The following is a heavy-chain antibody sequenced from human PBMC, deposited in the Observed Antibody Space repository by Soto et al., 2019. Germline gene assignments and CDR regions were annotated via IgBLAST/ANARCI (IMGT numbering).Heavy chain of an antibody. Sequence: SGPTLVNPTEALTLTCTASGFSLSNPKMGVSWIRQPPGKAPEWLAHIFSDDEYSYSTSLKSRLIISKDTSKSQVVLTMTNMDPVDSATFYCARIMRDAVGEPDAIYYSDPWGQGTQVTVSS. V-gene: IGHV2-26*01. CDR1: GFSLSNPKMG. CDR2: IFSDDEY. J-gene: IGHJ5*02. CDR3: ARIMRDAVGEPDAIYYSDP. D-gene: IGHD2-2*02.